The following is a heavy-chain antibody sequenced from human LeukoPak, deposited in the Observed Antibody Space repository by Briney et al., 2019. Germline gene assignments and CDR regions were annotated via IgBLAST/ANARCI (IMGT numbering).Heavy chain of an antibody. J-gene: IGHJ4*02. CDR2: INPNSGGT. Sequence: ASVKVSCKASGYTFTGYYMHWVRQAPGQGLEWMGWINPNSGGTNYAQKFQGRVTMTRDTSISTAYMELSRLRSDDTAVYYCAREPTTGTRYFDYWGQGTLVTVSS. CDR1: GYTFTGYY. V-gene: IGHV1-2*02. D-gene: IGHD1-1*01. CDR3: AREPTTGTRYFDY.